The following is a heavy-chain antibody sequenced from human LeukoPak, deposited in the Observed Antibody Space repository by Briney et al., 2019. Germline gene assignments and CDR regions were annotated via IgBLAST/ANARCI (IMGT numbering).Heavy chain of an antibody. CDR2: FDPEDGET. Sequence: ASVKVSCKVSGYTLTELSMHWVRRAPGKGLEWMGGFDPEDGETIYAQKFQGRVTMTEDTSTDTAYMELSSLRSEDTAVYYCATSVAGAENYYYYGMDVWGQGTTVTVSS. J-gene: IGHJ6*02. CDR3: ATSVAGAENYYYYGMDV. CDR1: GYTLTELS. V-gene: IGHV1-24*01. D-gene: IGHD6-19*01.